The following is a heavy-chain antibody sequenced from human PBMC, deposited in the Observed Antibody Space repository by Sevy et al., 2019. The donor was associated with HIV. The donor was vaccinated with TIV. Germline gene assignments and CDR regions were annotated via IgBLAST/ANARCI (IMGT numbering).Heavy chain of an antibody. D-gene: IGHD3-22*01. V-gene: IGHV3-7*01. CDR1: GFTFSSYW. CDR2: IKQDGSEK. CDR3: ARDVGTNYYDSSGYRGGGPGNDAFDI. J-gene: IGHJ3*02. Sequence: GGSLRLSCAASGFTFSSYWMSWVRQAPGKGLEWVANIKQDGSEKYYVDSVKGRFTISRDNAKNSLYLQMNSLRAEDTAGDYCARDVGTNYYDSSGYRGGGPGNDAFDIWGQGTMVTVSS.